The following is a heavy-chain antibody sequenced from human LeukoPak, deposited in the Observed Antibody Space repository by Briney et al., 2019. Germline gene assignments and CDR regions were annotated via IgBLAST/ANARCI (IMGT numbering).Heavy chain of an antibody. CDR3: ARDRCSGGICYFDY. J-gene: IGHJ4*02. D-gene: IGHD2-15*01. CDR1: GFTFSGNS. V-gene: IGHV3-21*01. CDR2: ISSSSNYI. Sequence: PGGSLRLSCAASGFTFSGNSMNWVRQAPGKGLEWVSSISSSSNYIHYADSVKGRFTISRDNAKNSLYLQMNSLRAEDTAAYYCARDRCSGGICYFDYWGQGTLVTVSS.